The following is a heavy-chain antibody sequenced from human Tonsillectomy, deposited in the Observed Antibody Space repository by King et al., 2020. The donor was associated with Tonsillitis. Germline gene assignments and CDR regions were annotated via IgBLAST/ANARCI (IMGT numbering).Heavy chain of an antibody. CDR2: IIPMFGTT. Sequence: QLVQSGAEVKKPGSSVKVSCKASGGTFSSYAISWLRKAPGHGLEWMGGIIPMFGTTNYAQKFQGRVTITADESTSTAYMELSSLRSEDTAVYYCARVGTTVTTAYYMDVWGKGTTVTVSS. D-gene: IGHD4-11*01. CDR1: GGTFSSYA. V-gene: IGHV1-69*12. CDR3: ARVGTTVTTAYYMDV. J-gene: IGHJ6*03.